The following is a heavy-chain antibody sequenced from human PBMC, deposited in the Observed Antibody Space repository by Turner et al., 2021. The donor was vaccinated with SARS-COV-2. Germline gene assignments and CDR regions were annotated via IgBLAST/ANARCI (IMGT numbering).Heavy chain of an antibody. D-gene: IGHD6-13*01. CDR3: ARLHTSSWYFDY. Sequence: EVQLVESGGGSVQTGGSLRLSCAASGFTFSSYWMSWVRQAPEKGLEWVANIKQDGSEKYYVDAVKGRVTISRDNAKNSLYLQMNSLRADYTAVYYCARLHTSSWYFDYWGQGTLVTVSA. J-gene: IGHJ4*02. CDR1: GFTFSSYW. V-gene: IGHV3-7*03. CDR2: IKQDGSEK.